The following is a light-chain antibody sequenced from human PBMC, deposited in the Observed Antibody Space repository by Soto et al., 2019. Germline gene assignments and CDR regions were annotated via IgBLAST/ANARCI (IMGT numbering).Light chain of an antibody. Sequence: QSVLTQPASVSGSPGQSITISCTGTSSDVGACNRVSWYQQHSGKAPKLMIYEVSNRPSGVSNRFSGSKSGNTASLTISGLQAEDEADYYCLSYTTSSSYVFGTGTKVTVL. V-gene: IGLV2-14*01. J-gene: IGLJ1*01. CDR1: SSDVGACNR. CDR3: LSYTTSSSYV. CDR2: EVS.